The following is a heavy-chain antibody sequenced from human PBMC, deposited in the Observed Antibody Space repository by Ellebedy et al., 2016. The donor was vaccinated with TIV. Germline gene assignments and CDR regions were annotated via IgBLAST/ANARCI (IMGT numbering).Heavy chain of an antibody. Sequence: GGSLRLXCAASGFTFSDYYMSWIRQAPGKGLEWVSYISSSGSTIYYADSVKGRFTISRDNAKNSLYLQMNSLRAEDTAVYYCARDPFSRKQRIAVAGAAGDYYYYMDVWGKGTTVTVSS. V-gene: IGHV3-11*01. CDR3: ARDPFSRKQRIAVAGAAGDYYYYMDV. CDR1: GFTFSDYY. D-gene: IGHD6-19*01. J-gene: IGHJ6*03. CDR2: ISSSGSTI.